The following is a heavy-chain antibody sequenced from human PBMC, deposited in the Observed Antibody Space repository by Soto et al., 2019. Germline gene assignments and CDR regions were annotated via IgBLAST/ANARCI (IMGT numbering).Heavy chain of an antibody. J-gene: IGHJ6*02. V-gene: IGHV3-33*01. CDR2: IWYDGSNK. CDR3: ARDGQRKEGYGSGSYWDYYYYGMDV. CDR1: GFTFSSYG. Sequence: QVQLVESGGGVVQPGRSLRLSCAASGFTFSSYGMHWVRQAPGKGLEWVAVIWYDGSNKYYADSVKGRFTISRDNSKNTLYLQMNSLRAEDTAVYYCARDGQRKEGYGSGSYWDYYYYGMDVWGQGSTVTVSS. D-gene: IGHD3-10*01.